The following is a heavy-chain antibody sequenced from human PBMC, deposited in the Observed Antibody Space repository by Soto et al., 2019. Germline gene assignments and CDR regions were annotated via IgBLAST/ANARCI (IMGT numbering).Heavy chain of an antibody. V-gene: IGHV1-3*01. CDR1: GYTFTSYA. Sequence: QVQLVQSGAEVKKPGASAKVSCKASGYTFTSYAMHWVRQAPGQRLEWMGWINAGNGNTKYSQKCHGRDTITRNTSASTAYMELSSLRSEDTAVYYCARGRNGYEHAFDIWGQGTMVTVSS. CDR2: INAGNGNT. J-gene: IGHJ3*02. CDR3: ARGRNGYEHAFDI. D-gene: IGHD1-1*01.